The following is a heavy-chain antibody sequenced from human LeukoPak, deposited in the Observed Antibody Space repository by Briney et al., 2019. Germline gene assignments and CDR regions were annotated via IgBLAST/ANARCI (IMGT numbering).Heavy chain of an antibody. CDR3: ARDGYYYYGMDV. CDR2: IYTSGST. V-gene: IGHV4-61*02. Sequence: SQTLSLTCTVSGGSISSGSYHWSWIRQPAGKGLEWIGRIYTSGSTNYNPSLKSRVTISVDTSKNQFSLKLSSVTAADTAVYYCARDGYYYYGMDVWGQGTTVTVSS. CDR1: GGSISSGSYH. J-gene: IGHJ6*02.